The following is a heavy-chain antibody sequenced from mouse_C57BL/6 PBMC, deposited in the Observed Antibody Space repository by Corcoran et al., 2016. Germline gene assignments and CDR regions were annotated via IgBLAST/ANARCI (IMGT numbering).Heavy chain of an antibody. D-gene: IGHD1-1*01. CDR1: GYTFTTYG. Sequence: QIQLVQSGPELKKPVETVMNSCKASGYTFTTYGMSWVKQAPGKGLKWMGWINTYSRVPTYADDFKGRFAFSLETSASTAYLQINNLKNEDTATYFCARLITTVVATFDVWGTGTTVTVSS. CDR2: INTYSRVP. J-gene: IGHJ1*03. V-gene: IGHV9-3*01. CDR3: ARLITTVVATFDV.